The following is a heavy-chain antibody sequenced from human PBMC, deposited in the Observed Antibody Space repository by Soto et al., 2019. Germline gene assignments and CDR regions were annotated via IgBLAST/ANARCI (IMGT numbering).Heavy chain of an antibody. Sequence: LSLTCTVSGGSISSYYWSWIRQPPGKGLEWIGYIYYSGSTNYNPSLKSRVTISVDTSKNQFSLKLSSVTAADTAVYYCARRYCSSTRCYYPRLDPWGQGTLVTVSS. CDR1: GGSISSYY. D-gene: IGHD2-2*01. CDR3: ARRYCSSTRCYYPRLDP. CDR2: IYYSGST. V-gene: IGHV4-59*08. J-gene: IGHJ5*02.